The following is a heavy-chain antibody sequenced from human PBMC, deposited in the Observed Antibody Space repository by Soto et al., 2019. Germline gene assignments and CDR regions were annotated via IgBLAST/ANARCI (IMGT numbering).Heavy chain of an antibody. V-gene: IGHV3-53*01. CDR2: IYASDST. CDR1: GLTVSSYA. Sequence: EVQLGESGGGLIQPGGSLRLSSAVSGLTVSSYAMSWVRQAPGEGLEWVSVIYASDSTHYADSVKGRFTISRDNSKNTLFLQMNSLRAEDTAVYYCAKGWMDVWGQGTTVTVS. CDR3: AKGWMDV. J-gene: IGHJ6*02.